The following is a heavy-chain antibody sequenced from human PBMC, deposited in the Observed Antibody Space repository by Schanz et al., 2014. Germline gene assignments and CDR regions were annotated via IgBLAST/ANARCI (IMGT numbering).Heavy chain of an antibody. CDR2: ISSDSSTI. J-gene: IGHJ4*02. Sequence: EVQLLESGGGLVQPGGSLRLSCSASGFTFSIYSMNWVRQAPGKGLEYVSYISSDSSTIHYADSVKGRFTISRDIAKSSLYRQMNSLRAEDTAVYYCVRDTDYHFDYWGQGTLVTVSS. V-gene: IGHV3-48*01. CDR1: GFTFSIYS. CDR3: VRDTDYHFDY. D-gene: IGHD4-17*01.